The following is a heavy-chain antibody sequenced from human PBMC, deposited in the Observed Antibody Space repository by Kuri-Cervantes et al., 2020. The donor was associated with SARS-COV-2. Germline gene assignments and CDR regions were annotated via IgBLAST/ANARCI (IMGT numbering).Heavy chain of an antibody. CDR1: GGSISSSSYY. CDR2: INHSGST. V-gene: IGHV4-39*07. Sequence: GSLRLSCTVSGGSISSSSYYWSWIRQPPGKGLEWIGEINHSGSTNYNPSLKSRVTISVDTPKNQFSLKLSSVTAADTAVYYCARARPDFWSGYYPAYFDYWGQGTLVTVSS. CDR3: ARARPDFWSGYYPAYFDY. D-gene: IGHD3-3*01. J-gene: IGHJ4*02.